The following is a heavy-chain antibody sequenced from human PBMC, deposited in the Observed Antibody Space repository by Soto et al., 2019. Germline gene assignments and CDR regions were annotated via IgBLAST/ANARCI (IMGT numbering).Heavy chain of an antibody. J-gene: IGHJ4*02. V-gene: IGHV3-30*04. CDR1: GFSLTTFA. Sequence: QVQLVESGGGVVQPGRSLRLSCAASGFSLTTFAMEWVGQAPGKGLEWLAGISHDGTNQYYADSVKGRFTISRDISKKTLYLEMNGLRAEDTALYYCASLADYWGQGTLVTVSS. CDR3: ASLADY. CDR2: ISHDGTNQ.